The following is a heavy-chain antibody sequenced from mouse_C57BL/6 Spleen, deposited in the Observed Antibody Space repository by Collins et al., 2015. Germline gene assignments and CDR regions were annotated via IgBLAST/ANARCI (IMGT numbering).Heavy chain of an antibody. CDR1: GFTFNTNA. J-gene: IGHJ1*01. CDR3: VRDWDRYFDV. Sequence: EVQLVETGGGLVQPKGSLKLSCAASGFTFNTNAMNWVRQAPGKGLEWVARIRSKSNNYATYYADSVKDRFTISRDDSQSMLYLQMNNLKTEDTAMYYCVRDWDRYFDVWGAGTTVTVSS. CDR2: IRSKSNNYAT. D-gene: IGHD4-1*01. V-gene: IGHV10S3*01.